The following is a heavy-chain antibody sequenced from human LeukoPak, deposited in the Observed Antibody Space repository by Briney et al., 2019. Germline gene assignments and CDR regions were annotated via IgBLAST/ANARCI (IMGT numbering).Heavy chain of an antibody. CDR3: ARVAPMVRGAYYYYMDV. CDR1: GGSISSGSYY. V-gene: IGHV4-61*02. Sequence: PSQTLSLTCTVSGGSISSGSYYWSWIRQPAGKGLEWIGRIYTSGSTNYNPSLKSRVTISVDTSKNQFSLKLSSVTAADTAVYYCARVAPMVRGAYYYYMDVWGKGTTVTVSS. J-gene: IGHJ6*03. D-gene: IGHD3-10*01. CDR2: IYTSGST.